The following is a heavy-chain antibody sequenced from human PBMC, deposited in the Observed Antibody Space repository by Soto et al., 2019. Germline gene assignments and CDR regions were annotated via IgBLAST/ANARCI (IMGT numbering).Heavy chain of an antibody. J-gene: IGHJ4*02. D-gene: IGHD2-8*02. CDR2: IFHSGST. CDR3: ARDKITGLFDY. CDR1: GDSISSTHW. Sequence: SETLSLTCAVSGDSISSTHWWTWVRQPPGKGLEYIGQIFHSGSTNYNPSLKSRVTISVDTSKNQFSLKLTSVTAADTAVYYCARDKITGLFDYWGQGTLVTVSS. V-gene: IGHV4-4*02.